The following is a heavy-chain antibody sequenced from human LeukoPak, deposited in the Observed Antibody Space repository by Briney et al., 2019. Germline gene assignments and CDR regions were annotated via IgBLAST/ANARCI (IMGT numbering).Heavy chain of an antibody. J-gene: IGHJ6*03. CDR1: GYTLTELS. Sequence: GASVKVSCKVSGYTLTELSMHWVRQAPGKGLEWMGGFDPEDGETIYAQKFQGRVTMTEDTSTDTAYMELSSLRSEDTAVYYCATTGSGNYYYYYMDVWGKGTPVTVSS. CDR2: FDPEDGET. CDR3: ATTGSGNYYYYYMDV. D-gene: IGHD3-10*01. V-gene: IGHV1-24*01.